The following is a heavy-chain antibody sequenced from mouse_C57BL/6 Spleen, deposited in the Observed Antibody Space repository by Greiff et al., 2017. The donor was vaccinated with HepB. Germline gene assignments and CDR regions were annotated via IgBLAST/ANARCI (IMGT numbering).Heavy chain of an antibody. D-gene: IGHD2-4*01. V-gene: IGHV1-81*01. Sequence: QVQLKQSGAELARPGASVKLSCKASGYTFTSYGISWVKQRTGQGLEWIGEIYPRSGNTYYNEKFKGNATLTADKSSSTAYLELRSLTSEDSAVYFCARWRAHYDYDGDYFDYWGQGTTLTVSS. CDR2: IYPRSGNT. CDR3: ARWRAHYDYDGDYFDY. CDR1: GYTFTSYG. J-gene: IGHJ2*01.